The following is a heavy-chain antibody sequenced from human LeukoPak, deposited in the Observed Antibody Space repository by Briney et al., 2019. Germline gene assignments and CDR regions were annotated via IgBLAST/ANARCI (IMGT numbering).Heavy chain of an antibody. D-gene: IGHD4-11*01. J-gene: IGHJ4*02. Sequence: SETLSLTCAVYGGSFSGYYWSWIRQPPGKGLEWIGEINHSGSTNYNPSLKSRVTISADTSKNQFSLKLSSVTAADTAVYYCARMTTFAPDDYWGQGTLVTVSS. CDR2: INHSGST. CDR3: ARMTTFAPDDY. CDR1: GGSFSGYY. V-gene: IGHV4-34*01.